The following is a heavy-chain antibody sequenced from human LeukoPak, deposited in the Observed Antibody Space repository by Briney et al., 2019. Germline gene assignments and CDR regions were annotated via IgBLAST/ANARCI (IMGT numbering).Heavy chain of an antibody. J-gene: IGHJ4*02. Sequence: SGGSLRLSCAASGFTFSTYWVTWVRQAPGKGLGWVANIKQDGSEKYYVDSVKGRFTVSRDNAKNSLYLQMNSLRAEDTAVYYCARDPPVTARDWGQGTLVTVSS. CDR1: GFTFSTYW. CDR2: IKQDGSEK. V-gene: IGHV3-7*01. CDR3: ARDPPVTARD. D-gene: IGHD2-21*02.